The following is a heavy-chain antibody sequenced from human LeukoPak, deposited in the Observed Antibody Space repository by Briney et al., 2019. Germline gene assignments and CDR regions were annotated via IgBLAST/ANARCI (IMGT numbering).Heavy chain of an antibody. CDR3: ARAPTKFLDSSGYFGYFDY. D-gene: IGHD3-22*01. CDR1: GLTVSSNY. CDR2: IYSGGST. Sequence: PGGSLRLSCAASGLTVSSNYMSWVRQAPGKGLEWVSVIYSGGSTYYADSVKGRFTISRDNSKNTLYLQMNSLRAEDTAVYYCARAPTKFLDSSGYFGYFDYWGQGTLVTVSS. J-gene: IGHJ4*02. V-gene: IGHV3-66*01.